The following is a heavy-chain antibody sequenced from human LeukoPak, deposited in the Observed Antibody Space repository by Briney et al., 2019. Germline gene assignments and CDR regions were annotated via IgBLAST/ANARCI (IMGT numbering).Heavy chain of an antibody. CDR2: IKQDRSEK. V-gene: IGHV3-7*01. CDR1: GFIFGTYR. Sequence: GGSLRLSCAASGFIFGTYRMSWVRLAPGKGLEWVANIKQDRSEKYYVDSVKGRFTISRDNAKNSLYLQMNSLRAEDTAVYYCARLREIPVFGVVTKSTSYFDYWGQGTLVTVSS. CDR3: ARLREIPVFGVVTKSTSYFDY. J-gene: IGHJ4*02. D-gene: IGHD3-3*01.